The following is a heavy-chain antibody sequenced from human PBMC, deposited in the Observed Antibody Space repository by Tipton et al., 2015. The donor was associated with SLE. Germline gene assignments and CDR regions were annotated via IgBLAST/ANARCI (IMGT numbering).Heavy chain of an antibody. D-gene: IGHD2-2*01. Sequence: LRLSCTVSGGSISSSSYYWGWIRQPPGKGLEWIGSIYYSGSTYYNPSLKSRVTISVDTSKNQFSLKLSSVTAADTAVYYCARDPSIVVVPAASPKGMDVWGQGTTVTVSS. J-gene: IGHJ6*02. CDR1: GGSISSSSYY. CDR3: ARDPSIVVVPAASPKGMDV. V-gene: IGHV4-39*07. CDR2: IYYSGST.